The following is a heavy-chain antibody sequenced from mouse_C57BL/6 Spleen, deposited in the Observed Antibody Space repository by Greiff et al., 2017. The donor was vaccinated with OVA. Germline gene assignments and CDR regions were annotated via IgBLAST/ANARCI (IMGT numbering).Heavy chain of an antibody. CDR2: IYPRSGIT. CDR3: ASTVVDAMDY. V-gene: IGHV1-81*01. CDR1: GYTFTSYG. D-gene: IGHD1-1*01. J-gene: IGHJ4*01. Sequence: QVQLQQSGAELARPGASVKLSCKASGYTFTSYGISWVKQRTGQGLEWIGEIYPRSGITYYNEKFKGKATLTADKSSSTAYMELRSLTSEDSAVYFCASTVVDAMDYWGQGTSVTVSS.